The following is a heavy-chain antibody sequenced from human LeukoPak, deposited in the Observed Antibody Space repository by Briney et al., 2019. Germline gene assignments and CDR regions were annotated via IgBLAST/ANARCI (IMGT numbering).Heavy chain of an antibody. Sequence: PGGSLRLSCAASGFPFSSYSINGVRQAPGKGREWVSYISSSSSYIYYADSVKGRFTISRDNAKNSLCLQMNSPRAEDTAVYDCARVSSSGWYDYWGQGTLVTVSS. CDR1: GFPFSSYS. CDR3: ARVSSSGWYDY. CDR2: ISSSSSYI. D-gene: IGHD6-13*01. V-gene: IGHV3-21*01. J-gene: IGHJ4*02.